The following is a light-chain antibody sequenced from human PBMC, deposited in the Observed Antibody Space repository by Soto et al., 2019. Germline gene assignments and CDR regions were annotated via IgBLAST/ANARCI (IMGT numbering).Light chain of an antibody. CDR2: KAS. V-gene: IGKV1-5*03. CDR1: QTIDSW. CDR3: QQYHTYSGT. J-gene: IGKJ1*01. Sequence: IHMTQSPSTLSASVGDRFTITCRASQTIDSWLAWYQQRPGKPSNLLIYKASLLASGVPSRFSGSGSGTEFTLTINSLQPDDFATYSCQQYHTYSGTLGQGTKVDIK.